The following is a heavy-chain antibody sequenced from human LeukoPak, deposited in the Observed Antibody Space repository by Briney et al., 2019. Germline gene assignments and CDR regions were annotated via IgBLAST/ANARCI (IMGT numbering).Heavy chain of an antibody. CDR3: TRVRYYDSSGQNYPDL. D-gene: IGHD3-22*01. J-gene: IGHJ2*01. CDR1: GYTFTSYD. V-gene: IGHV1-8*01. Sequence: VASVKVSCKASGYTFTSYDINWVRQATGQGLEWMGWMNPNSGNTGYAQKFQGRVTMTRNTSISTAYMELSSLRSEDTAVYYCTRVRYYDSSGQNYPDLWGRGTLVTVSS. CDR2: MNPNSGNT.